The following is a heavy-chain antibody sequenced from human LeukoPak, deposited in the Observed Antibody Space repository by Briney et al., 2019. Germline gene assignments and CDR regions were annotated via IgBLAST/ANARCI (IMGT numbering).Heavy chain of an antibody. V-gene: IGHV4-59*01. D-gene: IGHD2-8*01. Sequence: SETPSLTCTVSGGSISSYYWSWIRQPPGKGLEWIGYIYYSGSTNYNPSLKSRVTISVDTSKNQFSLKLSSVTAADTAVYYCTRADLGYCTNGVCHDPFDYWGQGTLVTVSS. CDR3: TRADLGYCTNGVCHDPFDY. CDR2: IYYSGST. CDR1: GGSISSYY. J-gene: IGHJ4*02.